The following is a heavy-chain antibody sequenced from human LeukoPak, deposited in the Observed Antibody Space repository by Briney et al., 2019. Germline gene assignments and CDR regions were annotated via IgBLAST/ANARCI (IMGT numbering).Heavy chain of an antibody. V-gene: IGHV1-2*02. CDR3: ARGAPYYGSRTYETWFDP. CDR2: INPNSGGT. D-gene: IGHD3-10*01. CDR1: GYTFTGYY. J-gene: IGHJ5*02. Sequence: ASVKVSCKASGYTFTGYYMHWVRQAPGQGLEWMGWINPNSGGTNYAQKFQGRVTMTRDTSISTAYMELSRLRSDDTAVYYCARGAPYYGSRTYETWFDPWGQGTLVTVSS.